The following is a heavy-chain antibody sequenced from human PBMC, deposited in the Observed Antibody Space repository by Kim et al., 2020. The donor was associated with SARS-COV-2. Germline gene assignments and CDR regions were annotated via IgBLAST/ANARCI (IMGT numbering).Heavy chain of an antibody. CDR2: IYSGGSIT. Sequence: GGSLRLSCAASGFTFSSYAMSWVRQAPGKGLEGVSVIYSGGSITYYADSVKGRFTISRDNSKNTLYLQMNSLRAEDTAVYYCAKHTVTTGADAFDIWGQGTMGTVAS. D-gene: IGHD4-17*01. V-gene: IGHV3-23*03. CDR3: AKHTVTTGADAFDI. J-gene: IGHJ3*02. CDR1: GFTFSSYA.